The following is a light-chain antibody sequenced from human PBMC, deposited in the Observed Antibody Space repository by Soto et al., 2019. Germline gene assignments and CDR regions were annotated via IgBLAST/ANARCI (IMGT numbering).Light chain of an antibody. CDR3: QKYNSAPRIT. CDR2: AAS. V-gene: IGKV1-27*01. J-gene: IGKJ5*01. CDR1: QGISNY. Sequence: IHITQSPTSLSASLGDRVYVTCRASQGISNYLAWYQQKPGKVPKLLIYAASTLQSGVPSRFSGSGSGTDFTLTISSLQPEDVATYYCQKYNSAPRITFGQGTRLEI.